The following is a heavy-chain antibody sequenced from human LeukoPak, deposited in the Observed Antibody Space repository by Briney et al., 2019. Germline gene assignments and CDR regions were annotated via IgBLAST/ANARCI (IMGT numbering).Heavy chain of an antibody. CDR2: INSDGSRT. CDR3: ARDVQAWPGY. Sequence: QPGESLTLSWAASGFTVSSYWMHWVREPAGKGLVWVARINSDGSRTTYADSVTGQFTISRDNDKNTLHLQMNGLRAEATAVYDCARDVQAWPGYWGQGTRVTVSS. V-gene: IGHV3-74*01. J-gene: IGHJ4*02. CDR1: GFTVSSYW.